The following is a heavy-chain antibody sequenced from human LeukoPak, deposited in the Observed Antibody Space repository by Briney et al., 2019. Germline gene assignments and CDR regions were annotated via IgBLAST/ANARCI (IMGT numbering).Heavy chain of an antibody. J-gene: IGHJ4*02. CDR1: GFTFSSYA. CDR2: ISYDGSNK. D-gene: IGHD3-22*01. V-gene: IGHV3-30-3*01. Sequence: GRSLRLSCAASGFTFSSYAMHWVRQAPGKGLEWVAVISYDGSNKYYADSVKGRFTISRDNSKNTLYLQMNSLRAEDTAVYYCARDRYYYDSSGYIFDYWGQGTLVTVSS. CDR3: ARDRYYYDSSGYIFDY.